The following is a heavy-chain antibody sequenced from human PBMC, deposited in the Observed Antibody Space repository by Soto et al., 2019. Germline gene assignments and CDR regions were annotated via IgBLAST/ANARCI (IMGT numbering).Heavy chain of an antibody. CDR3: ARARLDCSGGSCYLENAFDY. V-gene: IGHV1-69*01. CDR2: IIPIFGTA. D-gene: IGHD2-15*01. J-gene: IGHJ4*02. Sequence: QVQLVQSGAEVKKPGSSVKVSCKASGGTFSSYAISWVRQAPGQGLEWMGGIIPIFGTANYAQKFQGRVTITADESTSTAYMELSSLRSEDTAVYYCARARLDCSGGSCYLENAFDYWGQGTLVTVSS. CDR1: GGTFSSYA.